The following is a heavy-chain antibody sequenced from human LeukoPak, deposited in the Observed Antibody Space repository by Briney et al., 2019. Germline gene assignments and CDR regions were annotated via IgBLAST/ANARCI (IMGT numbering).Heavy chain of an antibody. CDR2: IYYSGST. J-gene: IGHJ4*02. CDR3: ARDRGDGYDY. CDR1: GGSISNGDYY. V-gene: IGHV4-30-4*01. Sequence: SETLSLTCTVSGGSISNGDYYWSWIRQPPGKGLEWIGYIYYSGSTYYNPSLKSRVTISVDTSKNQFSLKLSSVTAADTAVYYCARDRGDGYDYWGQGTLVTVSS. D-gene: IGHD5-24*01.